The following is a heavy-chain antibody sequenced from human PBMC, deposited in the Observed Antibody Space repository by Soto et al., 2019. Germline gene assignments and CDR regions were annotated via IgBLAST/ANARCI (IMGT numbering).Heavy chain of an antibody. CDR2: IKQDGSEK. D-gene: IGHD2-2*01. CDR1: GFTFSSYW. J-gene: IGHJ5*02. CDR3: ARDFLSPVRVPAALFWSWFDP. V-gene: IGHV3-7*01. Sequence: PGGSLRLSCAASGFTFSSYWMSWVRQAPGKGLEWVANIKQDGSEKYYVDSVKGRFTISRDNAKNSLYLQMNSLRAEDTAVYYCARDFLSPVRVPAALFWSWFDPWGQGTLVTVSS.